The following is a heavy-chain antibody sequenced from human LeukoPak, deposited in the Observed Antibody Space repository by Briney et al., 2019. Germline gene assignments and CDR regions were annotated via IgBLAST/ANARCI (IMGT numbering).Heavy chain of an antibody. D-gene: IGHD6-19*01. CDR2: ISYDGSNK. CDR3: ARDLSSGWLPTNYGMDV. V-gene: IGHV3-30-3*01. Sequence: GGSLRLPCAASGFTFSSYAMHWVRQAPGKGLEWVAVISYDGSNKYYADSVKGRFTISRDNSKNTLYLQMNSLRAEDTAVYYCARDLSSGWLPTNYGMDVWGQGTTVTVSS. CDR1: GFTFSSYA. J-gene: IGHJ6*02.